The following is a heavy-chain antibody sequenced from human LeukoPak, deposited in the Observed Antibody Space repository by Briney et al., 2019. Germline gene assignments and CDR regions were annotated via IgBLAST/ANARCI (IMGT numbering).Heavy chain of an antibody. CDR2: IYYSGST. J-gene: IGHJ4*02. CDR1: GGSISSSSYY. D-gene: IGHD5-18*01. V-gene: IGHV4-61*05. CDR3: ARGGDPRGYSYGMNSYYFDY. Sequence: SETLSLTCTVSGGSISSSSYYWGWIRQPPGKGLEWIGFIYYSGSTNYNPSLKSRVTISVDTSKNQFSLKLSSVTAADTAVYYCARGGDPRGYSYGMNSYYFDYWGQGTLVTVSS.